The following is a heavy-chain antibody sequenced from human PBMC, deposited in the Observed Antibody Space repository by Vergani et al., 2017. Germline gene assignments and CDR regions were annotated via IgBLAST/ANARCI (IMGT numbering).Heavy chain of an antibody. Sequence: QVQLVQSGAEVKKPGSSVKVSCKASGGTFSSYALNWVRQAPGQGLEWMGSIIPSLATTIYAQKFQGRVTITADESTSTAYMELSSLKSEDTAVFYCAGATCSGGSCYRGFEDWGQGSLITVSS. V-gene: IGHV1-69*11. CDR1: GGTFSSYA. CDR3: AGATCSGGSCYRGFED. CDR2: IIPSLATT. D-gene: IGHD2-15*01. J-gene: IGHJ4*02.